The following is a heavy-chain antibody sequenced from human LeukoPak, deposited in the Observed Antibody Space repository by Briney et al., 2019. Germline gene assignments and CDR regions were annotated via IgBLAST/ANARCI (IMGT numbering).Heavy chain of an antibody. CDR2: INHSGST. J-gene: IGHJ6*02. Sequence: SETLSLTCAVYGGSFSGYYWSWIRQPPGKGLEWIGEINHSGSTNYNPSLKSRVTISVDTSKNQFSLKLSSVTAADTAVYYCARGARGYYYYGMEVWGQGTTVTV. V-gene: IGHV4-34*01. CDR1: GGSFSGYY. CDR3: ARGARGYYYYGMEV.